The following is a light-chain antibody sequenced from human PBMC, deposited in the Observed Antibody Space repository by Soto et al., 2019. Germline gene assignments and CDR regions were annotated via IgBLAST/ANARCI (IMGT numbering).Light chain of an antibody. J-gene: IGLJ1*01. Sequence: QSVLTQPASVSGSPGQSITISCTGTSTDIGRYNYVSWYQQHPGKAPKLMIYDVSNRPSGVSNRFSGSKSGNTASLTISGLQAEDEADYYCSSYTSSSTYVSGTGTKVTV. V-gene: IGLV2-14*03. CDR1: STDIGRYNY. CDR2: DVS. CDR3: SSYTSSSTYV.